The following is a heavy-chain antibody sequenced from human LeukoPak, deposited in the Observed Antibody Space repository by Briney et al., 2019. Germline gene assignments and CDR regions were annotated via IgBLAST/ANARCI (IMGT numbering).Heavy chain of an antibody. D-gene: IGHD1-26*01. CDR1: GFTFSSYA. CDR3: AKDQVRSGSPYYFDY. CDR2: ISGSGGST. V-gene: IGHV3-23*01. Sequence: GGSLRLSCAASGFTFSSYAMSWVRQAPGKGLEWVSAISGSGGSTYYADSVKGRFTISRDNSKNTLYLQMNSLRAEDTAVYYCAKDQVRSGSPYYFDYWGQGTLVTVSS. J-gene: IGHJ4*02.